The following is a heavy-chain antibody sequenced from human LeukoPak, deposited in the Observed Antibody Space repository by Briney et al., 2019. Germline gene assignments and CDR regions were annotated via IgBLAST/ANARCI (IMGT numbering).Heavy chain of an antibody. J-gene: IGHJ3*02. CDR1: GGFISSYY. V-gene: IGHV4-59*08. CDR2: IYYSGGT. D-gene: IGHD1-26*01. CDR3: ARRGRVGATHYDAFDI. Sequence: SETLSLTCTVSGGFISSYYWTWIRQPPGKGLGLEWFGYIYYSGGTNYNPSLKSRVTISIDTSKNQVTLKLSSVTAADTAVYYCARRGRVGATHYDAFDIWGQGTMVTVSS.